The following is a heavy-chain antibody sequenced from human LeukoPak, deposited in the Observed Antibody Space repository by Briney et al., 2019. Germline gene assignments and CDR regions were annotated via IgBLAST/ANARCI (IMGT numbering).Heavy chain of an antibody. D-gene: IGHD3-22*01. CDR1: GGTFSSYA. Sequence: ASVKVSCKASGGTFSSYAISWVRQAPGQGLEWMGRIIPILGIANYAQKFQGRVTITADKSTSTAYMELSSLRSEDTAVYYCARVGYYYDSSGYWGDYWGQGTLVTVSS. V-gene: IGHV1-69*04. CDR3: ARVGYYYDSSGYWGDY. J-gene: IGHJ4*02. CDR2: IIPILGIA.